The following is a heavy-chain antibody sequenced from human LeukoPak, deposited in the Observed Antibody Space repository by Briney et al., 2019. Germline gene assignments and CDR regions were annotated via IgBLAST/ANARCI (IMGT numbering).Heavy chain of an antibody. Sequence: SETLSLTCTVSGYSISSGYYWGWIRQPPGKGLEWIGSIYHSGSTYYNPSLKSRVTISVDTSKNQFSLKLSSVTAADTAMYYCARQYQDYFDYWGQGTLVTVSS. CDR1: GYSISSGYY. V-gene: IGHV4-38-2*02. CDR2: IYHSGST. CDR3: ARQYQDYFDY. D-gene: IGHD2-2*01. J-gene: IGHJ4*02.